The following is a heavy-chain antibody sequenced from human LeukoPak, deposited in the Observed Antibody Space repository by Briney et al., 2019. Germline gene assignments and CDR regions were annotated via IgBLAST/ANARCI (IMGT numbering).Heavy chain of an antibody. D-gene: IGHD1-26*01. CDR2: IYHSGST. Sequence: SETLSLTCAVSGYSISSGYYWGWIRQPPGKGLEWIGSIYHSGSTYYNPSLKSRVTISVDTSKNQFSLELSSVTAADTAVYYCARDNDMEHFDYWGQGTLVTVSS. J-gene: IGHJ4*02. CDR3: ARDNDMEHFDY. V-gene: IGHV4-38-2*02. CDR1: GYSISSGYY.